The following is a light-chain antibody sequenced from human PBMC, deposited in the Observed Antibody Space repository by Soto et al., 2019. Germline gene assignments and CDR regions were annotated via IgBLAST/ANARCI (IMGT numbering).Light chain of an antibody. CDR3: SSYTTSAPYV. Sequence: QSALTQPASVSGSPGQSITISCAGTGGDVGGYNFVSWYQHHPGRAPKLIIYEVTIRPSGASNRFSGSKSGNTASLTISGLQAEDEADYYCSSYTTSAPYVFGSGTKVTV. V-gene: IGLV2-14*01. CDR2: EVT. CDR1: GGDVGGYNF. J-gene: IGLJ1*01.